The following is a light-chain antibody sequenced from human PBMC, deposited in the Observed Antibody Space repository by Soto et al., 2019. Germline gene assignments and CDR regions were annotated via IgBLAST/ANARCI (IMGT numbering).Light chain of an antibody. CDR2: SNN. J-gene: IGLJ2*01. CDR3: ASSDDSLNAVV. Sequence: QSVLTQPPSASGTPGQRVTISCSGSSSNIGRNTVNWYQQLPGTAPKVLIYSNNQRPSGVPDRLSVSKSGTSASQASRGLQAEDEAEYYCASSDDSLNAVVFSGGTKLT. V-gene: IGLV1-44*01. CDR1: SSNIGRNT.